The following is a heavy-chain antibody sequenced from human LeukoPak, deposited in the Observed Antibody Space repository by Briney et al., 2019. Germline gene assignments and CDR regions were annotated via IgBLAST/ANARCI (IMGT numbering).Heavy chain of an antibody. CDR3: ARETTNYYFFDY. CDR2: FDPEDGET. CDR1: GYTLTELS. Sequence: ASVNVSCKVSGYTLTELSMHWVRQAPGKGLEWTGGFDPEDGETIYAQKFQGRVTMTEDTSTDTAYMELSSLRSEDTAVYYCARETTNYYFFDYWGQGTLVTVSS. D-gene: IGHD1-7*01. V-gene: IGHV1-24*01. J-gene: IGHJ4*02.